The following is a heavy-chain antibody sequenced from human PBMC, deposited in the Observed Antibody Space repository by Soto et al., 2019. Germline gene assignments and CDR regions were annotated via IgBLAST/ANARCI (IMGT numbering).Heavy chain of an antibody. D-gene: IGHD4-17*01. CDR1: GFTFSSYG. V-gene: IGHV3-33*06. Sequence: QVQLVESGGGVVQPGRSLRLSCAASGFTFSSYGMHWVRQAPGKGLEWVAVIWYNGSDKKYADSVKGRFIISRDNSEKTLYLQMNSLRAEDTAVYYCAKDYGDWTGLYYYGMDVWGQGTTVTVSS. CDR2: IWYNGSDK. J-gene: IGHJ6*02. CDR3: AKDYGDWTGLYYYGMDV.